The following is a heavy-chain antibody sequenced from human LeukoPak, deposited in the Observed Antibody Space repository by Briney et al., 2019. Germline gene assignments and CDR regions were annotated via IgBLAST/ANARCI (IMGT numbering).Heavy chain of an antibody. CDR1: GFTFSSYG. J-gene: IGHJ3*02. CDR3: AREAKNLWFGELLGGAFDI. CDR2: ISYDGSNK. V-gene: IGHV3-30*03. D-gene: IGHD3-10*01. Sequence: RPGGSLRLSCAASGFTFSSYGMHWVRQAPGKGLEWVAVISYDGSNKYYADSVKGRFTISRDNSKNTLYLQMNSLRAEDTAVYYCAREAKNLWFGELLGGAFDIWGQGTMVTVSS.